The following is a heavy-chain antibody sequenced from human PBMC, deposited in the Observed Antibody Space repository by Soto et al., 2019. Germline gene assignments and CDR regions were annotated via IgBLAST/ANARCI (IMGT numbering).Heavy chain of an antibody. V-gene: IGHV3-74*01. CDR1: GFTCSSYW. CDR3: ARGIKNYYGVDV. Sequence: EVQLVESGGGLVQPGGSLSLSCTASGFTCSSYWMHWVRQAPGKGLVWVSRIKYDGSSTSYADSVKGRFTISRDNAKNTVHLQMNSLRAEDTAVYYCARGIKNYYGVDVWGQGTTVPVSS. D-gene: IGHD2-15*01. CDR2: IKYDGSST. J-gene: IGHJ6*02.